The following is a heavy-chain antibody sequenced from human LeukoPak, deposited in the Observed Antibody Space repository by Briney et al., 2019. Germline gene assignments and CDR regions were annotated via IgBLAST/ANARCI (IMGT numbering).Heavy chain of an antibody. CDR2: INHSGST. CDR3: ARDTVGPNDY. D-gene: IGHD4-23*01. J-gene: IGHJ4*02. CDR1: GASISTYY. V-gene: IGHV4-34*01. Sequence: SETLSLTCTVSGASISTYYWSWIRQPPGKGLEWIGEINHSGSTNYNPSLKSRVTISVDTSKNQFSLKLSSVTAADTAVYYCARDTVGPNDYWGQGTLVTVSS.